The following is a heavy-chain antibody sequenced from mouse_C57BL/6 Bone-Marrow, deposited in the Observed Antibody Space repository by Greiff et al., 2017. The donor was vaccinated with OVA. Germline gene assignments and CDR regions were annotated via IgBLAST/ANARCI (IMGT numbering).Heavy chain of an antibody. CDR2: IYPNNGGT. Sequence: EVQLQQPGPELVKPGASVKISCKASGYTFTDYYMNWVKQSHGQSLEWIGDIYPNNGGTSYNQKFKGKATLTVDKSCSTAYMELRSLTSEDSAEYYCASGYDSYYARFANWGQGTLVTVSA. CDR1: GYTFTDYY. CDR3: ASGYDSYYARFAN. V-gene: IGHV1-26*01. J-gene: IGHJ3*01. D-gene: IGHD2-3*01.